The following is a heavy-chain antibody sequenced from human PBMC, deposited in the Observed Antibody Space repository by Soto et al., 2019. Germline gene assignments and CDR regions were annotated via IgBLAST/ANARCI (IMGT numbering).Heavy chain of an antibody. V-gene: IGHV5-10-1*01. J-gene: IGHJ4*02. CDR3: ARQAAAGRAAFDY. CDR2: IDPSDSYT. D-gene: IGHD6-13*01. CDR1: GYSFAIYW. Sequence: ESLKISCKGSGYSFAIYWISWVRQMPGKGLEWMGRIDPSDSYTNYSPSFQGHVTVSADKSISTAYLQWNSLKASDTAMYYCARQAAAGRAAFDYWGLGTLVTVSS.